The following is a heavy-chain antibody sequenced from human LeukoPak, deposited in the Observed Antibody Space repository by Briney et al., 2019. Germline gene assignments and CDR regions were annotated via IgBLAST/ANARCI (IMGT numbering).Heavy chain of an antibody. D-gene: IGHD5-24*01. CDR3: ARTNTRWLQVGGAFDI. CDR1: GGSISSSSYY. CDR2: IYHSGST. J-gene: IGHJ3*02. V-gene: IGHV4-39*07. Sequence: SETLSLTCTVSGGSISSSSYYWGWIRQPPGKGLEWIGEIYHSGSTNYNPPLTSRVTMSVDKSKNQFSLKLSSVTAADTAVYYCARTNTRWLQVGGAFDIWGQGTMVTVSS.